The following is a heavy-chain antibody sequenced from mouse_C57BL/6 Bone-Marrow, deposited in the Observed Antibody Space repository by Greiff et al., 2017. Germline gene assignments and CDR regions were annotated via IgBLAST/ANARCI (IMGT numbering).Heavy chain of an antibody. V-gene: IGHV1-81*01. Sequence: VQLVESGAELARPGASVKLSCKASGYTFTSYGISWVKQRTGQGLEWIGEIYPRSGNTYYNEKFKGKATLTADKSSSTAYMELRSLTSEDSAVYFCARGELGRYFDVWGTGTTVTVSS. CDR2: IYPRSGNT. CDR1: GYTFTSYG. D-gene: IGHD4-1*01. J-gene: IGHJ1*03. CDR3: ARGELGRYFDV.